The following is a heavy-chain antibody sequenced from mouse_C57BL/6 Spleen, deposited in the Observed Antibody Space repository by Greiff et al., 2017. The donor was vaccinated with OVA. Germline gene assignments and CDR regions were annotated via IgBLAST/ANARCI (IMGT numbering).Heavy chain of an antibody. CDR2: INPNNGGT. V-gene: IGHV1-26*01. Sequence: EVQLQQSGPELVKPGASVKISCKASGYTFTDYYMNWVKQSHGKSLEWIGDINPNNGGTSYNQKFKGKATLTVDKSSSTAYMELRSLTSEDSAVYYCARNGTDWGQGTTLTVSS. CDR3: ARNGTD. CDR1: GYTFTDYY. D-gene: IGHD3-3*01. J-gene: IGHJ2*01.